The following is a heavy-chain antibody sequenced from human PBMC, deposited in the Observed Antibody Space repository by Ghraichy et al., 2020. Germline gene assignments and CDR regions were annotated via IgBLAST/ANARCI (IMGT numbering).Heavy chain of an antibody. J-gene: IGHJ1*01. CDR2: ITASSTYI. CDR1: GLTFSGYN. CDR3: ARGDYGDFGSAF. Sequence: GGSLRLSCAASGLTFSGYNMNWVRQAPGKGLEWVSSITASSTYIYYADSVKGRFTISRDNAKNSLYLQMNDLRVEDTAVYYCARGDYGDFGSAFWGQGTLVTVSP. V-gene: IGHV3-21*01. D-gene: IGHD4-17*01.